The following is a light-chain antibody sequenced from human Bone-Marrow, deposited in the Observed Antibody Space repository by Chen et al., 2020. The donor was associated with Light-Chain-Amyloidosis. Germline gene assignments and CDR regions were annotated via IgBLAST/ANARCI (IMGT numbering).Light chain of an antibody. CDR1: NIGSTS. Sequence: SYVLTQPSSVSVAPGQTATIACGGNNIGSTSVHWYQQTPGQAPLLVVYDYSDRPSGIPERFSGSNSGNPAPLTISRVEAGDEADYYCQVWDRSSDRPVFGGGTKLTVL. J-gene: IGLJ3*02. CDR3: QVWDRSSDRPV. V-gene: IGLV3-21*02. CDR2: DYS.